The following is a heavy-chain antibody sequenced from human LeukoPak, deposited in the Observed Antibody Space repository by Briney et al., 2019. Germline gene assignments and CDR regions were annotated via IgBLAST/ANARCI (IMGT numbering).Heavy chain of an antibody. CDR3: TTPRAAAGHSDY. J-gene: IGHJ4*02. D-gene: IGHD6-13*01. CDR2: IKSKTDGGTT. V-gene: IGHV3-15*01. Sequence: KPGGSLRLSCAAAGFSFTNVWMSWVRQAPGKGLEWVGRIKSKTDGGTTAYAASVKGRFTISRDDSKNTLYLQMNSLKSEDTAVYYCTTPRAAAGHSDYWGQGTLVTVSS. CDR1: GFSFTNVW.